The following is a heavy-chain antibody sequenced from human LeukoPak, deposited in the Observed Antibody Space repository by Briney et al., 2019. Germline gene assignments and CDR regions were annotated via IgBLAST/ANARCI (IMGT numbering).Heavy chain of an antibody. CDR2: IKQDGSET. Sequence: GGSLRLSCAASGFTFSSYWMNWVRQAPGKGLEWVANIKQDGSETYYVDSVKGRFTISRDNAKNSLYLQMTSLRAEDTAVYYCARDLHYYDSSGPTTSYWGQGTLVTVSS. CDR1: GFTFSSYW. V-gene: IGHV3-7*03. D-gene: IGHD3-22*01. J-gene: IGHJ4*02. CDR3: ARDLHYYDSSGPTTSY.